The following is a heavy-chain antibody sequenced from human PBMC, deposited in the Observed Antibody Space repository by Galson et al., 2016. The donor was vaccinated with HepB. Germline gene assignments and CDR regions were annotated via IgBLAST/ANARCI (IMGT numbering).Heavy chain of an antibody. V-gene: IGHV3-23*01. CDR3: TRRAKNWGFFDS. D-gene: IGHD3-16*01. CDR1: GFTFNNYP. CDR2: VNGGGDNK. J-gene: IGHJ4*02. Sequence: SLRLSCAASGFTFNNYPMNWVRQAPGKGLEWVSTVNGGGDNKYYVDSVKGRFTISRDNSKNTLYLQVDSLRADDTAVYYCTRRAKNWGFFDSWGQGTLVTVSS.